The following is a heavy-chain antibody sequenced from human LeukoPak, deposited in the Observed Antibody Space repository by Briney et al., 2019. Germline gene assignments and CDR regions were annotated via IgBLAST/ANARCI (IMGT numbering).Heavy chain of an antibody. J-gene: IGHJ4*02. CDR2: IYSVSTT. CDR1: GFTVSGNY. D-gene: IGHD5-18*01. Sequence: GSLRLSCTASGFTVSGNYMSWVRQAPGKGLEWVSTIYSVSTTYYADSVKGRFTVSGDNSKNTLYLQMNSLRVEDTAVYYFARDGGYSYGYGFDYWGQGTLVTVSS. V-gene: IGHV3-66*01. CDR3: ARDGGYSYGYGFDY.